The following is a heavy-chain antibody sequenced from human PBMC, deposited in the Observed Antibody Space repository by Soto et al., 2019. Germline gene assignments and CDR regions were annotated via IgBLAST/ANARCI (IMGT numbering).Heavy chain of an antibody. D-gene: IGHD3-3*01. Sequence: PSETLSLTCAVYGGSFSGYYWSWIRQPPGKGLEWIGEINHSGSTNYNPSLKSRVTISVDTSKNQFSLKLSSVTAADTAVYYCARVHRPPFGEWLLHGSFDYWGQGTLVTVSS. V-gene: IGHV4-34*01. J-gene: IGHJ4*02. CDR3: ARVHRPPFGEWLLHGSFDY. CDR2: INHSGST. CDR1: GGSFSGYY.